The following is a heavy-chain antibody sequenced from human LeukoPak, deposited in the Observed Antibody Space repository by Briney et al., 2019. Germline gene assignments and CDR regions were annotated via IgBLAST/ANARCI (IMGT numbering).Heavy chain of an antibody. CDR1: GFTFDDYA. CDR3: AKAQYYYDSSGRPSSAFDI. Sequence: SGGSLRLACVASGFTFDDYAMHWVRQAPGKGLEWVSLISGDGGSTYYADSVKGRFTISRDNSKNSLYLQMNSLRTEDTALYYCAKAQYYYDSSGRPSSAFDIWGQGTMVTVSS. V-gene: IGHV3-43*02. CDR2: ISGDGGST. D-gene: IGHD3-22*01. J-gene: IGHJ3*02.